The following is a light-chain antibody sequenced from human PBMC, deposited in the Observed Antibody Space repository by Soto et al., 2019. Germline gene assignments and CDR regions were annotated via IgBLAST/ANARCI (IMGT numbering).Light chain of an antibody. J-gene: IGKJ1*01. Sequence: EIRMTQFPATLSASPGGGATLSCSAAQDVTTNFAWYQLKRGQPPRLLIYDISTRATGVPARFSGSGSGTEFTLIISGLQPDDSATYYCQQYTNTNNPWMFGQGTKVDNK. CDR2: DIS. CDR1: QDVTTN. CDR3: QQYTNTNNPWM. V-gene: IGKV3-15*01.